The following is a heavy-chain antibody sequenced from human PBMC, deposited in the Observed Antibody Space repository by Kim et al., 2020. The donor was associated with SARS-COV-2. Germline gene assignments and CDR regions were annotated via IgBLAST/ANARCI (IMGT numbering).Heavy chain of an antibody. J-gene: IGHJ5*02. V-gene: IGHV3-66*04. Sequence: GGSLRLSCAASGFSVTADHMSWVRQAPGRGLEWVSLLFSDRRTFYADSVKGRFTISRDDSRNTVYLEMNNLRPEDTATYYCARHDWFEPWGHGTLVTVSS. CDR1: GFSVTADH. CDR2: LFSDRRT. CDR3: ARHDWFEP.